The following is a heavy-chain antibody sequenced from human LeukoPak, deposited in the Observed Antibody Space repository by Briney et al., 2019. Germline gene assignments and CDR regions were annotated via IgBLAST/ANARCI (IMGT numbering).Heavy chain of an antibody. CDR2: IYYSGST. V-gene: IGHV4-30-4*01. J-gene: IGHJ3*02. CDR1: GGSISDAAYY. CDR3: ARLLEPNTRGAFDI. Sequence: SETLSLTCTVSGGSISDAAYYWSWIRQHPGEGLEWIGYIYYSGSTNYNPSLKSRVTISVDTSKNQFSLKLSSVTAADTAVYYCARLLEPNTRGAFDIWGQGTMVTVSS. D-gene: IGHD3-10*01.